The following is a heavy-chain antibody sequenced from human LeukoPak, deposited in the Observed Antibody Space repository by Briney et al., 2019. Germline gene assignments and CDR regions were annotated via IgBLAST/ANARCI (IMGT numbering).Heavy chain of an antibody. J-gene: IGHJ4*02. Sequence: GGSLRLSCVASGFTFSCYGISWVRQAPGKGLEWVSYVSATGYTTSYADFVKGRFTISRDNAKNTVFLQMNSLRAEDTAVYYCAKGAVGKSEGSGYPPHFDYWGQGTLVTVSS. V-gene: IGHV3-23*01. CDR3: AKGAVGKSEGSGYPPHFDY. D-gene: IGHD5-12*01. CDR1: GFTFSCYG. CDR2: VSATGYTT.